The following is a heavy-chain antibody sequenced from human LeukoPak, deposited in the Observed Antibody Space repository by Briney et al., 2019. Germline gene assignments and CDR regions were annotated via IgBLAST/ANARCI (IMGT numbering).Heavy chain of an antibody. CDR2: INPNSGGT. CDR1: GYTFTGYY. D-gene: IGHD6-13*01. J-gene: IGHJ4*02. V-gene: IGHV1-2*02. Sequence: GASVKVSCKASGYTFTGYYMHWVRQAPGQGLEWMGWINPNSGGTNYAQKFQGRVTMTRDTSISTAYMELSRLRSDDTAVYYCAGTERGPSSSWYKSVYYFDYWGQGTLVTVSS. CDR3: AGTERGPSSSWYKSVYYFDY.